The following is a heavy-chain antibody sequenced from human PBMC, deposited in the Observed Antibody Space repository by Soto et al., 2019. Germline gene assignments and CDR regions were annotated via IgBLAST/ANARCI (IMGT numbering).Heavy chain of an antibody. CDR1: GFTFSSYW. CDR2: INSDGSST. V-gene: IGHV3-74*01. Sequence: PGGSLSLSCAASGFTFSSYWMHWVRQAPGKGLVWVSRINSDGSSTSYADSVKGRFTISRDNAKNTLYLQMNSLRAEDTAVYYCARVPVLLYAFDIWGQGTMVTVSS. J-gene: IGHJ3*02. D-gene: IGHD3-10*01. CDR3: ARVPVLLYAFDI.